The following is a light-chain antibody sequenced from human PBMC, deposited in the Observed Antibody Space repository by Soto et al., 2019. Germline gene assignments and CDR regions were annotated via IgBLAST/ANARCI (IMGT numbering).Light chain of an antibody. Sequence: EIVLTQSPGTLSLSPGERATLSCRASRSVSGNYLAWYQQKPRQSPRLLLYGSSDRATGIPDRFSGSGSGTDFTLTITRVEPEDFVVYYCQQYGSSPPYTFGQGTKLEIK. CDR2: GSS. CDR1: RSVSGNY. J-gene: IGKJ2*01. V-gene: IGKV3-20*01. CDR3: QQYGSSPPYT.